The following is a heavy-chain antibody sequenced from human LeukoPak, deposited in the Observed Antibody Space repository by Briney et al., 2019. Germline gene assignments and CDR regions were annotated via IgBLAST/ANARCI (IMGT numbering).Heavy chain of an antibody. CDR1: GFTVRNNH. V-gene: IGHV3-53*04. D-gene: IGHD5-24*01. CDR3: ARESTPLRGAFDP. Sequence: PGGSLRLSCAASGFTVRNNHMSWVRQAPGKGLEWVSVIDSRDNTYHADSVKGRFTISRHTSKNTLYLQVNSLRAEDTAVYYCARESTPLRGAFDPWGPGTLVTVSS. J-gene: IGHJ5*02. CDR2: IDSRDNT.